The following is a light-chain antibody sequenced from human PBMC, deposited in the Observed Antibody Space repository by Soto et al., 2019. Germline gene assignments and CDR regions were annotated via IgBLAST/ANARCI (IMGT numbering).Light chain of an antibody. J-gene: IGLJ3*02. V-gene: IGLV2-14*01. Sequence: QSVLTQPASVSGSPGQSITISCTGTSSDIGAYNYVSWYQQHPGKAPTLMIYEVGNRPSGASNRFSGSKSGNTASLTISGLQDEDEADYYCSSYTTSSTWVFGGGTKVTVL. CDR3: SSYTTSSTWV. CDR1: SSDIGAYNY. CDR2: EVG.